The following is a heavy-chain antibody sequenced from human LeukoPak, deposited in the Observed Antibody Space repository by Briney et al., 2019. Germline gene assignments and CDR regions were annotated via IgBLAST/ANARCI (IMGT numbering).Heavy chain of an antibody. CDR1: GFTFSTYW. V-gene: IGHV3-74*01. J-gene: IGHJ3*02. CDR3: ARARSSYGYGDAFDI. D-gene: IGHD5-18*01. CDR2: INSDGSST. Sequence: PGGSLRLSCAASGFTFSTYWMNWVRQPPGKGLVWVSRINSDGSSTTYADSVMGRFTISRDNATNTLFLQMNSLRADDTAVYYCARARSSYGYGDAFDIWGQGTMVTVSS.